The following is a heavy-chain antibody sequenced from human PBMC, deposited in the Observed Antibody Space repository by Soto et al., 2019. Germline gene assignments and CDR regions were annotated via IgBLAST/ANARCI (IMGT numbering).Heavy chain of an antibody. CDR1: GVSISNNY. CDR3: TRANWYSGY. J-gene: IGHJ4*02. CDR2: IYYNGNT. Sequence: QVQLQESGPGLVKPSETLSLTCTVSGVSISNNYWSWIRQPPGKGLEWIGYIYYNGNTNYSPSLKSRVTMSVDTSRNQISLKLTTVTAADTAVYYCTRANWYSGYWGQGTLVTVSS. V-gene: IGHV4-59*01. D-gene: IGHD1-7*01.